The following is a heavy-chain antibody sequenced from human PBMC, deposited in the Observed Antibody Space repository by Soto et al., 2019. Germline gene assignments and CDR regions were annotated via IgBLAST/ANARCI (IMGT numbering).Heavy chain of an antibody. Sequence: GASVKVSCKASGYTFTSYGISWVRQAPGQGLEWMGWISAYNGNTNYAQKLQGSVTITTDTSTSTAYMELRSLRSDDTAVYYCARVSRFDYDIFVPDYDYCSMEVWGQGTTVTVSS. J-gene: IGHJ6*02. CDR2: ISAYNGNT. CDR3: ARVSRFDYDIFVPDYDYCSMEV. D-gene: IGHD3-9*01. V-gene: IGHV1-18*01. CDR1: GYTFTSYG.